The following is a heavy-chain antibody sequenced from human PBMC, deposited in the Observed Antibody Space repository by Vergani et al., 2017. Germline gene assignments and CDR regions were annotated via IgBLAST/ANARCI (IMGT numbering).Heavy chain of an antibody. D-gene: IGHD3-9*01. Sequence: EVQLVQSGAEVKKPGESLKISCKGSGYSFTSYWIGWVRQMPGKGLEWMGIIYPGDSDTRYSPSVQGQFTISADKSISTAYLQWSCLKASDTAMYYCARQYDILTGXPDYWGQGTLVTVSS. CDR1: GYSFTSYW. J-gene: IGHJ4*02. CDR3: ARQYDILTGXPDY. CDR2: IYPGDSDT. V-gene: IGHV5-51*01.